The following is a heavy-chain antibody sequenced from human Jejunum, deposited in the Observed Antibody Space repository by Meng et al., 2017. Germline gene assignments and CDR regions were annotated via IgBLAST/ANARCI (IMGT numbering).Heavy chain of an antibody. J-gene: IGHJ4*02. D-gene: IGHD4-17*01. Sequence: GGSLRLSCAASGFTFSRHDMNWVRQAPGKGLEWIAYINRGGVVHYRDSVEGRFTISRDNTKNSLSLQMNSLRAEDTAVYYCAKDRKPDGLWPFDCWGQGTLVTGYS. CDR1: GFTFSRHD. V-gene: IGHV3-69-1*01. CDR3: AKDRKPDGLWPFDC. CDR2: INRGGVV.